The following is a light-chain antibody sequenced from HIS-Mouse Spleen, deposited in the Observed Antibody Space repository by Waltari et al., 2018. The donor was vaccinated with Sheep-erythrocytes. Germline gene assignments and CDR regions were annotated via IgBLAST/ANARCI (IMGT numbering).Light chain of an antibody. CDR2: QDS. CDR1: KLWDKY. J-gene: IGLJ2*01. CDR3: QAWDSSTVV. Sequence: SYELTQPPSVSVSPGQTASITCSGDKLWDKYACWYQQKPGQSPVLVIYQDSKRPSGIPERFSGSNSGNPATLTISGTQAMDEADYYCQAWDSSTVVFGGGTKLTVL. V-gene: IGLV3-1*01.